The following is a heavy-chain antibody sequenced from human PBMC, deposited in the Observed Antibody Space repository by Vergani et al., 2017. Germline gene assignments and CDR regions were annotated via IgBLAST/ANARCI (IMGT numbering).Heavy chain of an antibody. V-gene: IGHV4-31*03. Sequence: QVQLQESGPGLVKPSQTLSLTCTVSGDSISSGCYYWSWIRQHPGKGLEWIGYIYYIGSTYYNPSLKSRVTISVDTSKNQFSLKLCSVAASDAAVYYCATLFMITFGGPRIDCWGRGCLVSVSS. CDR2: IYYIGST. J-gene: IGHJ4*02. CDR3: ATLFMITFGGPRIDC. D-gene: IGHD3-16*01. CDR1: GDSISSGCYY.